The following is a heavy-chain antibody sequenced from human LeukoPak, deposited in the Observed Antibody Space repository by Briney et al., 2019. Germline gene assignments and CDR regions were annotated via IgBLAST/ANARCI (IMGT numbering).Heavy chain of an antibody. D-gene: IGHD6-13*01. CDR1: GLTFSSYK. CDR2: ISGSGGTI. V-gene: IGHV3-48*03. CDR3: ATVDIAAPAGDY. J-gene: IGHJ4*02. Sequence: GGSLRLSCAASGLTFSSYKMNWVRQAPGKGLEWVSYISGSGGTIYYADSVRGRFTISRDNANNALYLRMNSLRAEDTAVYYCATVDIAAPAGDYWGQGTLVTVSS.